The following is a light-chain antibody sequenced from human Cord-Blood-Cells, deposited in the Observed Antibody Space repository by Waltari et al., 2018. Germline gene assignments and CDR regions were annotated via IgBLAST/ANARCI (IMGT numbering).Light chain of an antibody. CDR3: SSYTSSSTRV. J-gene: IGLJ3*02. CDR2: DVS. Sequence: QSALTQPASVYGSPGQSITISCTGTSSDVGGYNYVSWYQQHPGKAPKLMIYDVSNRPSGVSNRFSGSKSGNTSSLTISGLQAEDEAYYYCSSYTSSSTRVFGGGTKLTVL. CDR1: SSDVGGYNY. V-gene: IGLV2-14*01.